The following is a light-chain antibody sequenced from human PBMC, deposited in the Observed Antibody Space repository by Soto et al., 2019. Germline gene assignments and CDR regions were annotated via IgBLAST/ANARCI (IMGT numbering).Light chain of an antibody. CDR2: DSS. CDR3: QQLNSYPQT. V-gene: IGKV1-5*01. CDR1: QNIGNW. J-gene: IGKJ5*01. Sequence: QMPQSPPPLSASVGDRVTITGLAIQNIGNWFVWCHLKPGKAPKLLIYDSSSLESGVPSRFSGSGSGTEFTLTISSLQPDDSATYFCQQLNSYPQTFGQGTRLEI.